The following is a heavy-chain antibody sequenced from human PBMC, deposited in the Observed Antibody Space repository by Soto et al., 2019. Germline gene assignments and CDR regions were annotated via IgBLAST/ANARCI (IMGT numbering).Heavy chain of an antibody. Sequence: GGSLRLSCAASGFTFDDYAMHWVRQAPGKGLEWVSGISWNSGSIGYADSVKGRFTISRDNAKNSLYLQMNSLRAEDTALYYCAKDYSSTSPFYYYGMGVWGQGTTVTVSS. CDR3: AKDYSSTSPFYYYGMGV. V-gene: IGHV3-9*01. D-gene: IGHD2-2*01. CDR1: GFTFDDYA. CDR2: ISWNSGSI. J-gene: IGHJ6*02.